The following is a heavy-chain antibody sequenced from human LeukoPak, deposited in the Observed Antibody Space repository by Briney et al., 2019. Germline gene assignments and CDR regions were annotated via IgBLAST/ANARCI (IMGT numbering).Heavy chain of an antibody. CDR1: GGSFSGYY. J-gene: IGHJ1*01. V-gene: IGHV4-34*01. CDR2: INHSGST. Sequence: SETLSLTCAVYGGSFSGYYWSRIRQPPGKGLEWIGEINHSGSTNYNPSLKSRVTISVDTSKNQFSLKLSSVTAADTAVYYCARMRRESGIVVVPAARGYFQHWGQGTLVTVSS. CDR3: ARMRRESGIVVVPAARGYFQH. D-gene: IGHD2-2*01.